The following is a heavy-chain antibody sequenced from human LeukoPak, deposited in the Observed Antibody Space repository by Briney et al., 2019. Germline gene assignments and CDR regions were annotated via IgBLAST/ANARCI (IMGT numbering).Heavy chain of an antibody. J-gene: IGHJ4*02. CDR3: ARDRFSTIFGVVIISPFDY. CDR1: GFTFDDYA. D-gene: IGHD3-3*01. Sequence: GGSLRLSCAASGFTFDDYAMHWVRQAPGKGLEWVSSISSSSSYIYYADSVKGRFTISRDNAKNSLYLQMNSLRAEDTAVYYCARDRFSTIFGVVIISPFDYWGQGTLVTVSS. CDR2: ISSSSSYI. V-gene: IGHV3-21*01.